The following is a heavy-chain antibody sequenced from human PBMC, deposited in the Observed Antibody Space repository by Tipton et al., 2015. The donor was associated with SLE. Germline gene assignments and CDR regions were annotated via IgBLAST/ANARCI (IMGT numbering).Heavy chain of an antibody. CDR3: ARDSWYGLNWKGEGSDY. J-gene: IGHJ4*02. D-gene: IGHD1-20*01. V-gene: IGHV1-2*02. Sequence: QSGAEVKKPGASVKVSCKASGYTFTGYYMHWVRQAPGQGLEWMGWINPNSGGTNYAQKFQGRVTMTRDTSISTAYMELSRLRSDDTAVYYCARDSWYGLNWKGEGSDYWGQGTLVTVSS. CDR2: INPNSGGT. CDR1: GYTFTGYY.